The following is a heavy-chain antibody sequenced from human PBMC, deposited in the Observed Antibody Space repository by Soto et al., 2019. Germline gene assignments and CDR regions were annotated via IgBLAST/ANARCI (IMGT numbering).Heavy chain of an antibody. D-gene: IGHD3-16*01. CDR3: ARTGWPQSSYYFDY. CDR1: GFSFSLFW. Sequence: GGSLRLSCAASGFSFSLFWMSWVRQTPGKGLEWVANINEDGSEKFFADSVKGRFTISRDNARNSLSLQMNSLTADDTAVYYCARTGWPQSSYYFDYWGQGTLVTVSS. CDR2: INEDGSEK. V-gene: IGHV3-7*03. J-gene: IGHJ4*02.